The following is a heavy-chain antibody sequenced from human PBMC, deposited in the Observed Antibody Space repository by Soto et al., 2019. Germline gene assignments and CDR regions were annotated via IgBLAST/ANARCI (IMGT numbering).Heavy chain of an antibody. Sequence: GGSLRLSCAASGSTFRNYYMTWMRQTPGKGLEWISTITSSGGSTYYAASVKGRVTISRNNANNSLYLQMTGLRAEDTALYYCGGDMDANYVNCFDLWGRGTLVNV. D-gene: IGHD3-16*01. V-gene: IGHV3-11*01. J-gene: IGHJ5*02. CDR3: GGDMDANYVNCFDL. CDR2: ITSSGGST. CDR1: GSTFRNYY.